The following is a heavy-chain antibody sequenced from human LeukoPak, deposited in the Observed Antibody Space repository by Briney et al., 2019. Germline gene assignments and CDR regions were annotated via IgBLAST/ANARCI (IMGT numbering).Heavy chain of an antibody. CDR1: GGSISSSSYY. Sequence: SETLSLTCTVSGGSISSSSYYWGWIRQPPGKGLEWIGSMYYSGSTYYNPSLKSRVTISVDTSKNQFSLKLTSVTAADTAVYYCTRRGGLTLFGVVTQYYFDYWGQGTLVTVSS. J-gene: IGHJ4*02. D-gene: IGHD3-3*01. CDR3: TRRGGLTLFGVVTQYYFDY. CDR2: MYYSGST. V-gene: IGHV4-39*07.